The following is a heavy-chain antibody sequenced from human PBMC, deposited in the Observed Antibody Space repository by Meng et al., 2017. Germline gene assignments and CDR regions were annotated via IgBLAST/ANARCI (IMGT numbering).Heavy chain of an antibody. D-gene: IGHD2-2*02. V-gene: IGHV5-51*01. CDR3: ARTRVVVPAAIEGPYCKDV. J-gene: IGHJ6*02. CDR2: IYPGDSDT. Sequence: GGSLRLSCKGSGYSFTSYWIGWVRQMPGKGLEWMGIIYPGDSDTRYSPSFQGQVTISADKSISTAYLQWSSLKASDTALYYCARTRVVVPAAIEGPYCKDVWGQGTTVTVSS. CDR1: GYSFTSYW.